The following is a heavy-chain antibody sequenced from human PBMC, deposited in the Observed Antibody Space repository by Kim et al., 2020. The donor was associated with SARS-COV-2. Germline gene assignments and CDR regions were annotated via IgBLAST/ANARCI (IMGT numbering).Heavy chain of an antibody. V-gene: IGHV4-31*02. CDR3: ARGTSIYYANFDY. Sequence: STPSLKSRVTISVDTSKIQFSLKLSSVTAADTAVYYCARGTSIYYANFDYWGQGTLVTVSS. D-gene: IGHD3-10*01. J-gene: IGHJ4*02.